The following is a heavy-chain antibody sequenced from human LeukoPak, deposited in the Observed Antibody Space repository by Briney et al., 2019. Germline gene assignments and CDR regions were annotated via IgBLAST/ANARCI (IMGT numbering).Heavy chain of an antibody. V-gene: IGHV4-4*02. CDR3: AREGGPYRPLDY. CDR2: ISLTGRT. Sequence: SETLSLTCGVSGGSISSTNWWSWVRQPPGQGLEWIGEISLTGRTNYNPSLNGRVTMSLDESRNQLSLKLTSATAADTAVYYCAREGGPYRPLDYSGQGTLVTVAS. J-gene: IGHJ4*02. CDR1: GGSISSTNW.